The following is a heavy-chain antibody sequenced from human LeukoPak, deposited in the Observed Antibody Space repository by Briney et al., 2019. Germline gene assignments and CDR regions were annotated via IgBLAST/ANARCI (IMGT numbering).Heavy chain of an antibody. J-gene: IGHJ6*02. CDR1: GGTFSSYA. Sequence: SVKVSCKASGGTFSSYAISWVRQAPGQGLEWMGGIIPIFGTANYAQKFQGRVTITADESTSTAYMELSSLRSEDTAVYYCAKGIARTYYYDSSGYHGYYYGMDVWGQGTTVTVSS. CDR2: IIPIFGTA. D-gene: IGHD3-22*01. CDR3: AKGIARTYYYDSSGYHGYYYGMDV. V-gene: IGHV1-69*13.